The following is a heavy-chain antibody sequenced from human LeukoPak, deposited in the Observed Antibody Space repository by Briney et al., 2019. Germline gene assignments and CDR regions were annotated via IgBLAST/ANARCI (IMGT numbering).Heavy chain of an antibody. J-gene: IGHJ5*02. CDR1: GFTFSSYS. V-gene: IGHV3-21*01. Sequence: PGGSLRLSCAASGFTFSSYSMNWVRQAPGKGLEWVSSISSSSSYIYYADSVEGRFTISRDNAKNSLYLQMNSLRAEDTAVYYCARDRVRGLVVRPNWFDPWGQGTLVTVSS. CDR3: ARDRVRGLVVRPNWFDP. CDR2: ISSSSSYI. D-gene: IGHD2-15*01.